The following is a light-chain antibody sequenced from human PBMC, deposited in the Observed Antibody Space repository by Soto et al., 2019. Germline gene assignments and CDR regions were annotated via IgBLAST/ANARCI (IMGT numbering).Light chain of an antibody. CDR1: QSVGAQ. CDR2: GAF. CDR3: QRRNDWGS. J-gene: IGKJ4*01. V-gene: IGKV3-11*01. Sequence: EVVLTQYPASLSLSPGERATLSCRASQSVGAQFAWYQQKPGQSPRLRIYGAFKRTSGIAARVSGSGSGTGFTLTITSQEPEDSAVYYCQRRNDWGSFGGGTRVEIK.